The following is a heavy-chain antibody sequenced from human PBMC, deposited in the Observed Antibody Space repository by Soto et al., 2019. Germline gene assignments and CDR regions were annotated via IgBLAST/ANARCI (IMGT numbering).Heavy chain of an antibody. CDR2: INSDGSST. Sequence: EVQLVESGGGLVQPGGSLRLSCAASGFTFSSYWMHWVRQAPGKGLVWVSRINSDGSSTNYADSVKGRFTISRDNAKNTLYLQINSLIAEDTAVYYCARDRYCISTSCRFFDYWGQGTLVTVSS. CDR1: GFTFSSYW. D-gene: IGHD2-2*01. J-gene: IGHJ4*02. CDR3: ARDRYCISTSCRFFDY. V-gene: IGHV3-74*01.